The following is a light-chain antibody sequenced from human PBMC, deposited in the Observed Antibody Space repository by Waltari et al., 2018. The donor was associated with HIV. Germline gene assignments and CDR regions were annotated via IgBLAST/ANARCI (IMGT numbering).Light chain of an antibody. CDR1: QSVSSSH. Sequence: EIVLTQSPGALSLSPGVRATLSCRASQSVSSSHLAWYQQRPGQAPRLLMYGTSSRATGIPDRFSGSGSGTDFTLTISRLEPEDFAVYYCQQYGSSAPLTFGGGTKVEIK. J-gene: IGKJ4*01. V-gene: IGKV3-20*01. CDR3: QQYGSSAPLT. CDR2: GTS.